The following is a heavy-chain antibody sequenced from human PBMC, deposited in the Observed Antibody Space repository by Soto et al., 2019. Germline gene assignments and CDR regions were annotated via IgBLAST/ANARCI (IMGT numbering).Heavy chain of an antibody. CDR2: IYYSGST. V-gene: IGHV4-30-4*01. D-gene: IGHD4-17*01. Sequence: QVQLQESGPGLVKPSQTLSLTCTVSGGSISSGDYYWSWIRQPPGKGLEWIGYIYYSGSTYYNPSLKSPVTXSXXXSXXQFSLKLSSVTAADTAVYYCARNDYGDQKPPSPDYWGQGTLVTVSS. J-gene: IGHJ4*02. CDR1: GGSISSGDYY. CDR3: ARNDYGDQKPPSPDY.